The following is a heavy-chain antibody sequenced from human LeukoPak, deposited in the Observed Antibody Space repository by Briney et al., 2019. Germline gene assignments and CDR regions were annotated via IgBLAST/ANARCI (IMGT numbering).Heavy chain of an antibody. V-gene: IGHV4-39*01. D-gene: IGHD3-10*01. CDR1: GGSISSSSYY. CDR2: IYYSGST. Sequence: PSETLSLTCTVSGGSISSSSYYWRWIRQPPGKGLEWIGCIYYSGSTYYNPSLKSRVTISVDTSKNQFSLKLSSVTAADAAVYYCALTGELLGGRNDYWGQGTLVTVSS. CDR3: ALTGELLGGRNDY. J-gene: IGHJ4*02.